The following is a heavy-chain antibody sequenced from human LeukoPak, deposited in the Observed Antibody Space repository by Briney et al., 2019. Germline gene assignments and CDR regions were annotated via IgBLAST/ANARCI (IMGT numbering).Heavy chain of an antibody. CDR3: ATDQGIY. CDR2: ISSGSNFI. V-gene: IGHV3-21*01. Sequence: GGSLRLSCAASGFTFSSYNMNWVRQAPGKGLEWVSSISSGSNFIYYADSVKGRFTISRDNAKNSLYLQMNSLRAEDTAVYYCATDQGIYWGQGILVSVSS. J-gene: IGHJ4*02. CDR1: GFTFSSYN.